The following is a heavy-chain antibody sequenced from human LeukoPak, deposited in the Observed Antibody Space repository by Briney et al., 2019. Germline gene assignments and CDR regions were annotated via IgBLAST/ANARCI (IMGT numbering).Heavy chain of an antibody. V-gene: IGHV1-69*04. CDR2: IIPILGIA. CDR1: GGTFSSYA. D-gene: IGHD5-18*01. Sequence: SVKVSCKASGGTFSSYAINWVRQAPGQGLEWMGRIIPILGIANYAQKFQGRVTITADKSTSTAYMELSSLRSEDTAVYYCARTGYNYGTPLNNWGQGTLVTVSS. J-gene: IGHJ4*02. CDR3: ARTGYNYGTPLNN.